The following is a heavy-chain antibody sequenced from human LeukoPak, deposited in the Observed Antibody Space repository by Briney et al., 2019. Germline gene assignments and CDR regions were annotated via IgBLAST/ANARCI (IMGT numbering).Heavy chain of an antibody. CDR3: ARQVKRIAAAGPDFDY. J-gene: IGHJ4*02. CDR1: GGTFSSYA. Sequence: EASVKVSCTASGGTFSSYAISWVRQAPGQGLEWMGGIIPIFGTANYAQKFQGRVTITADESTSTAYMELSSLRSEDTAVYYCARQVKRIAAAGPDFDYWGQGTLVTVSS. CDR2: IIPIFGTA. V-gene: IGHV1-69*13. D-gene: IGHD6-13*01.